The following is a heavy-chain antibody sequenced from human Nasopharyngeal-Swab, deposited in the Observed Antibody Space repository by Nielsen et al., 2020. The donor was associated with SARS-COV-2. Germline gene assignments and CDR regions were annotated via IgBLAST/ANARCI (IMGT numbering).Heavy chain of an antibody. CDR1: GFTFSSYG. J-gene: IGHJ4*02. V-gene: IGHV3-30*03. CDR3: AWGYSGYDSPMSFDY. Sequence: GGSLRLSCAASGFTFSSYGMHWVRQAPGKGLEWVAVISYDGSNKYYADSVKGRFTISRDNSKNTLYLQMNSLRAEDTAVYYCAWGYSGYDSPMSFDYWGQGTLVTVSS. D-gene: IGHD5-12*01. CDR2: ISYDGSNK.